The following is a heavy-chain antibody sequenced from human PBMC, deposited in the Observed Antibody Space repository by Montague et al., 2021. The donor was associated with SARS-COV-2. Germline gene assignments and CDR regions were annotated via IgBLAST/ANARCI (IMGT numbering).Heavy chain of an antibody. J-gene: IGHJ4*02. D-gene: IGHD3-3*01. CDR2: ISSSSSYI. V-gene: IGHV3-21*01. Sequence: SLRLSCAASGFTFSSYSMNWVRQAPGKGLEWVSSISSSSSYIYYADSVKGRFTISRDNAKNSLYLQMNGLRAEDTAVYYCARDARYDFWSGYYFDYWGQGTLVTVSS. CDR3: ARDARYDFWSGYYFDY. CDR1: GFTFSSYS.